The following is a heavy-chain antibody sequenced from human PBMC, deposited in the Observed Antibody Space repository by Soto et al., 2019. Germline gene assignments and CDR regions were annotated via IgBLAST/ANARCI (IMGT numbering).Heavy chain of an antibody. Sequence: AASVKVSCKASGYTFTSYGISWVRQAPGQGLEWMGWISAYNGNTNYAQKLQGRVTMTTDTSTSTAYMELRSLRSDDTAVYYCARDSSGWYAYYYYGMDVWGQGTTVTVSS. J-gene: IGHJ6*02. D-gene: IGHD6-19*01. CDR3: ARDSSGWYAYYYYGMDV. V-gene: IGHV1-18*04. CDR2: ISAYNGNT. CDR1: GYTFTSYG.